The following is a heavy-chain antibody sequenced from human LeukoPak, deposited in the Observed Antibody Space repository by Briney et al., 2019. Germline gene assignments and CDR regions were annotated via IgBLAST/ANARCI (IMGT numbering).Heavy chain of an antibody. CDR2: INPGDSDT. Sequence: GESLKISCKVSGYSLTSYWIGWARQMPGKGLEWMGIINPGDSDTRYSPSFQGQVTISVDKSITTAYLQWSSLEVSDTAMYYCATTGYSSHWEYYWGQGTLVNVSS. CDR1: GYSLTSYW. V-gene: IGHV5-51*01. J-gene: IGHJ4*02. CDR3: ATTGYSSHWEYY. D-gene: IGHD6-13*01.